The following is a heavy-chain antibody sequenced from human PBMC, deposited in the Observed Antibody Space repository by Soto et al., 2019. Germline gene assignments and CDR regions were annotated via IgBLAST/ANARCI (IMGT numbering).Heavy chain of an antibody. Sequence: TLSLNCTVSGGSMIAYYWNWMRQPPGKGLQWIGYTYYSGSTTYNPSLKSRVTISVDPSKNQFSLKLDSVTPADTAVYYCARVRGTAGKRYFDYWGPGTLVTVSS. CDR2: TYYSGST. CDR3: ARVRGTAGKRYFDY. J-gene: IGHJ4*02. D-gene: IGHD6-13*01. V-gene: IGHV4-59*01. CDR1: GGSMIAYY.